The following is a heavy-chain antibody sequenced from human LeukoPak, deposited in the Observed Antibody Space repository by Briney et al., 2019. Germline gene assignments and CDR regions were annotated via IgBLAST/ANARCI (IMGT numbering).Heavy chain of an antibody. J-gene: IGHJ4*02. V-gene: IGHV4-39*01. CDR2: IYYSGST. CDR3: ARWPID. Sequence: PSETLSLTCTVSGVSISSSNYYWAWIRQPPGKGLECIGSIYYSGSTYYDPSLKSRVTISVDTSKNQFFLKVNSVTATDTAVYYCARWPIDWGQGTLVTVSS. CDR1: GVSISSSNYY.